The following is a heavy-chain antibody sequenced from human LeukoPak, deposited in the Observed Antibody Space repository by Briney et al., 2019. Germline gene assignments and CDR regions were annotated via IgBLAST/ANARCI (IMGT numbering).Heavy chain of an antibody. D-gene: IGHD1-26*01. Sequence: GGSLRLSCAASGFTFSSYGMHWVRQAPGKGLEWVAVISYDGSNKYYADSVKGRFTISRDNSKNTLYPQMNSLRAEDTAVYYCAKQGIVGATAPYFDYWGQGTLVTVSS. CDR3: AKQGIVGATAPYFDY. CDR2: ISYDGSNK. J-gene: IGHJ4*02. V-gene: IGHV3-30*18. CDR1: GFTFSSYG.